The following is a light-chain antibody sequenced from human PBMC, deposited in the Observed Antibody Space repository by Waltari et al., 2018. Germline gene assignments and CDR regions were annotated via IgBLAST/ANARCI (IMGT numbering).Light chain of an antibody. CDR2: EVT. CDR1: SADVGTYQY. CDR3: TSYAGAHNLL. J-gene: IGLJ2*01. V-gene: IGLV2-8*01. Sequence: QSALTQPPSASGSPGQSVTISCAGTSADVGTYQYVSWYQQHPGRPPKLIIYEVTKRPSGVAARFSGSKSGNTASLTVSGLHAEDEADYYCTSYAGAHNLLFGGGTKLTVL.